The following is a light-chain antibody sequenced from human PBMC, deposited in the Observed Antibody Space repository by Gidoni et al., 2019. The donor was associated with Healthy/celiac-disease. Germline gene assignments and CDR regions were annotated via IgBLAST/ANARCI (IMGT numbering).Light chain of an antibody. J-gene: IGLJ3*02. V-gene: IGLV1-40*01. CDR1: SANNGAGYD. CDR3: QSYDSSLSGSV. CDR2: GNS. Sequence: QSVLTQPPSVPGAPGQRVTISCTGSSANNGAGYDVHWYQQLPGTAPKLLIYGNSNRPAGVPDRFSGSKSGTSASLAIAGLQAEDEADYYCQSYDSSLSGSVFGGGTKLTVL.